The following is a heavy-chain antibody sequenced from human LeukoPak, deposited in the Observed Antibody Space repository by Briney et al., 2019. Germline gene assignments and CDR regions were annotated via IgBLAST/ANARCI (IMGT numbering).Heavy chain of an antibody. Sequence: PGGSLRLSCAVSGFTFSGSAMHWVRQASGKGLEWVGRIRSKANSYATAYAASVKCKFTISRDDSKNTAYLQMNSLKAEDTAVYYCTRSTSDSSSSRFDYWGQGTLVTVSS. CDR2: IRSKANSYAT. CDR1: GFTFSGSA. V-gene: IGHV3-73*01. J-gene: IGHJ4*02. D-gene: IGHD3-22*01. CDR3: TRSTSDSSSSRFDY.